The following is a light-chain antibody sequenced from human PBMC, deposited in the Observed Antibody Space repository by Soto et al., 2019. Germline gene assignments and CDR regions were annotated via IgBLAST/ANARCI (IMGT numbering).Light chain of an antibody. Sequence: EIVLTQSPGTLSLSPGERATLSCRASQSVSSSYLAWYQQKPGQAPRLLIYGASSRATGIPDRFSGSGSGTDLTLTLSRLEPEDLAVYYCHQYGSSGWTFGHGTKVEIK. CDR3: HQYGSSGWT. CDR1: QSVSSSY. J-gene: IGKJ1*01. CDR2: GAS. V-gene: IGKV3-20*01.